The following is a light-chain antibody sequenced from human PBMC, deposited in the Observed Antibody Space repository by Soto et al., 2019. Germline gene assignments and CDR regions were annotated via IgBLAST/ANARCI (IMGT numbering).Light chain of an antibody. V-gene: IGLV2-14*01. CDR3: SSYTSSSTLV. Sequence: QSVLTQPASVSGSPGQSITISCTGTSSDVGDYNYVSWYQQHPGKAPKLMIYEVSNRPSGVSNRFSGSKSGNTASLTISGLQAEDEGDYYCSSYTSSSTLVFGTGTKVTVL. CDR1: SSDVGDYNY. CDR2: EVS. J-gene: IGLJ1*01.